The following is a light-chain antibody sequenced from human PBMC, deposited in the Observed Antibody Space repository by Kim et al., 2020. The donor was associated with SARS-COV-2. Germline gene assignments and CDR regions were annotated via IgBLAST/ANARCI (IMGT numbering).Light chain of an antibody. CDR3: QQYDSYPLT. V-gene: IGKV1-16*02. CDR2: AAS. J-gene: IGKJ4*01. Sequence: DIQMTLSPSSLSASVGDRITITCRASQGIKNYLAWFQQKPGKAPKPLIYAASNLQSGVPSKFSGSGSGTAFTLTISSLQPEDFATYYCQQYDSYPLTFGGGTKVDIK. CDR1: QGIKNY.